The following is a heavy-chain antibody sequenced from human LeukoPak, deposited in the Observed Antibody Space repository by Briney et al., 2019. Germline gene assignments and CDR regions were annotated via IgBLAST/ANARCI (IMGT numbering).Heavy chain of an antibody. V-gene: IGHV4-59*01. CDR2: IYYSGST. CDR3: ARDIAAAGTFDY. CDR1: GGSISSYY. J-gene: IGHJ4*02. Sequence: SETLSLTCTVSGGSISSYYWSWIRQPPGKGREWIGYIYYSGSTNYNPSLKSRVTISADTSKDQFSLKLSSVTAADTAVYYCARDIAAAGTFDYWGQGTLVTVSS. D-gene: IGHD6-13*01.